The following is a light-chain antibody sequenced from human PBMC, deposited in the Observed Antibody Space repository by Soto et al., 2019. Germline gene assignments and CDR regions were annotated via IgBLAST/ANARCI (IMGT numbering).Light chain of an antibody. Sequence: EIVLTQSPGTLSLSPGERATLSCRASQSVSSSYLAWYQQTPGQAPRLLIYGASSRATGIPDRFSGSGSGTDFTITISRLEPEDFAVYYCQQYGSSPWSFVQGTKVEIK. J-gene: IGKJ1*01. CDR3: QQYGSSPWS. CDR1: QSVSSSY. V-gene: IGKV3-20*01. CDR2: GAS.